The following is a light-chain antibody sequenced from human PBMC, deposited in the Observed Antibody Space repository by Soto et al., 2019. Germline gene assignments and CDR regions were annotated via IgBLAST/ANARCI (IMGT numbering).Light chain of an antibody. J-gene: IGKJ5*01. V-gene: IGKV3-11*01. CDR2: DAS. Sequence: EIVLTQSPATLSLSPGERATLSCRASQSVSSYLAWYQQKPGQAPRLLIYDASNRATGIPARFSGSGSGTDFTLTISGLEPEDFAVYYCQQRSNWPIPFGQGTRLEIK. CDR1: QSVSSY. CDR3: QQRSNWPIP.